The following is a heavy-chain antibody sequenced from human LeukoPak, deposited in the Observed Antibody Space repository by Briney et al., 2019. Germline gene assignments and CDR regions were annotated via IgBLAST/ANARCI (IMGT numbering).Heavy chain of an antibody. CDR1: GFTFSSYG. CDR3: AKGGYNYGYVDY. V-gene: IGHV3-30*18. J-gene: IGHJ4*02. Sequence: GGSLRLSCAASGFTFSSYGIHWVRQAPGKGLEWVAVISYDGSDKYYADSVKGRFTISRDNSKNTLYLQMNSLRAEDTAVYYCAKGGYNYGYVDYWGQGTLVTVSS. CDR2: ISYDGSDK. D-gene: IGHD5-18*01.